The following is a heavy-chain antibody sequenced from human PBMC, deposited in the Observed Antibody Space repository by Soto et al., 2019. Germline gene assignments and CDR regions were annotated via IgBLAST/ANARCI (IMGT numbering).Heavy chain of an antibody. V-gene: IGHV4-31*03. CDR2: IDHSGTT. CDR1: GGSINSGGYY. CDR3: VRGRGYSYRNYFDL. J-gene: IGHJ5*02. D-gene: IGHD5-18*01. Sequence: SETLSLTCTVSGGSINSGGYYWTWIRQHPEKGLEWLGNIDHSGTTYYKPSLRSRLSMSLDTSQNHFSLQVTSMTAADTAVYFCVRGRGYSYRNYFDLWGQGSLVTVSS.